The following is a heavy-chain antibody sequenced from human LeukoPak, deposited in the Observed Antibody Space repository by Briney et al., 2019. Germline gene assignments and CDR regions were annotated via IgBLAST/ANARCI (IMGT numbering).Heavy chain of an antibody. D-gene: IGHD2-2*03. V-gene: IGHV5-10-1*01. CDR2: IDPSDSYT. CDR1: GYSFTSYW. J-gene: IGHJ4*02. CDR3: ASQPGYCSSTSCYEYY. Sequence: PGESLRISCKGSGYSFTSYWISWVRQMPGKGLEWMGRIDPSDSYTNYSPSFQGHVTISADKSIRTAYLQWSSLKASDTAMYYCASQPGYCSSTSCYEYYWGQGTLVTVSS.